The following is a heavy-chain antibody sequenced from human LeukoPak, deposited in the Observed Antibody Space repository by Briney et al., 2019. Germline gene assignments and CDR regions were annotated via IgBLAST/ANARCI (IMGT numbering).Heavy chain of an antibody. J-gene: IGHJ6*02. D-gene: IGHD2-15*01. CDR3: ARVGCSGGSCRPDYGMDV. CDR2: IYYSGST. V-gene: IGHV4-39*07. CDR1: GGSISSSNYY. Sequence: SETLSLTCTVSGGSISSSNYYWGWIRQPPGKGLEWIGNIYYSGSTYYNPSLKSRVTISVDTSKNQFSLKLSSVTAADTAVYYCARVGCSGGSCRPDYGMDVWGQGTTVTVSS.